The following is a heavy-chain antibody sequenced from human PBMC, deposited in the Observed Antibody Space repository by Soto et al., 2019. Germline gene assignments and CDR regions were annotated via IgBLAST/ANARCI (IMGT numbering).Heavy chain of an antibody. V-gene: IGHV4-59*12. CDR1: GCSISIYY. CDR3: TGAYYDINGYSLDP. D-gene: IGHD3-22*01. Sequence: PSETLSLTCTVSGCSISIYYCSWIRQPPGKGLEWIGYIHYSGSTNFNPSLETRATISMNTSKNQVSLKLTSMTAADTAVYYCTGAYYDINGYSLDPWGQG. CDR2: IHYSGST. J-gene: IGHJ5*02.